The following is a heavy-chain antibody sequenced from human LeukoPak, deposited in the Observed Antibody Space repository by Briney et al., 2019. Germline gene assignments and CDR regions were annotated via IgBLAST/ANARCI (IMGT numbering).Heavy chain of an antibody. J-gene: IGHJ4*02. CDR2: ISGSGGST. CDR1: GLTFSNYG. CDR3: ANTKYDFWSDTDC. Sequence: GGSLRLSCAASGLTFSNYGMSWVRQAPGKGLEWVSDISGSGGSTYYADSVKGRFTISRDNSKNTLYLQMNSLRAEDTAVYYCANTKYDFWSDTDCCGQGTLVTVSS. D-gene: IGHD3-3*01. V-gene: IGHV3-23*01.